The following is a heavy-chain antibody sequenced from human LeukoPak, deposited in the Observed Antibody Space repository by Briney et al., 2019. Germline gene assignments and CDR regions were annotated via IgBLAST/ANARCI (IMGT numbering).Heavy chain of an antibody. Sequence: PSQTLSLTCAVSGGSISSGGYSWSWIRQPPGKGLEWIGYIYHSGSTYYNPSLKSRVTISVDRSKNQFSLKLSSVTAADTAVYYCARLGSSSWYVNFDYWGQGTLVTVSS. CDR1: GGSISSGGYS. D-gene: IGHD6-13*01. CDR2: IYHSGST. CDR3: ARLGSSSWYVNFDY. V-gene: IGHV4-30-2*01. J-gene: IGHJ4*02.